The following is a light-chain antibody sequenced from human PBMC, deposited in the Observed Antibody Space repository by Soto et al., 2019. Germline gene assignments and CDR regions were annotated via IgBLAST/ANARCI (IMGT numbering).Light chain of an antibody. CDR3: SSYSSSSTLFV. Sequence: QSALTQPASVSGSPGQSITISCTGTSSDVGAYKYVSWYQQHPGKAPKVMIYEVSNRPSGVSNRFSGSKSGNTASLTISGPQAEDEADYFCSSYSSSSTLFVFGTGTKVTVL. CDR2: EVS. J-gene: IGLJ1*01. CDR1: SSDVGAYKY. V-gene: IGLV2-14*01.